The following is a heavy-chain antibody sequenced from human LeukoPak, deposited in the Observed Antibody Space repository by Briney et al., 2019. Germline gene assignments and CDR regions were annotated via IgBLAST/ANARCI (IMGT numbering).Heavy chain of an antibody. CDR2: ISGSGGST. V-gene: IGHV3-23*01. Sequence: QPGGSLRLSCAASGFTFTSYAMRWVRQAPGKGLEWVSGISGSGGSTYYADSVKGRFTISRDNSKNTLYLQMNSLRAEDTAVYYCARGSGFGNYFEYWGQGTLVTVSS. CDR3: ARGSGFGNYFEY. J-gene: IGHJ4*02. CDR1: GFTFTSYA. D-gene: IGHD3-10*01.